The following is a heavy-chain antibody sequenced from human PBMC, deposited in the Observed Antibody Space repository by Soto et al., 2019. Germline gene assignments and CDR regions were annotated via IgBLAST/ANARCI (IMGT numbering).Heavy chain of an antibody. V-gene: IGHV1-3*01. D-gene: IGHD3-22*01. CDR1: GYTFTLYA. J-gene: IGHJ4*02. CDR2: INAGNGDT. CDR3: ARGPGHHDSSGYSSFFDS. Sequence: GASVKVSCKASGYTFTLYAIHWVRQAPGQSLEWMGWINAGNGDTKYSQKFQGRGTIIRDTSANTAYMELSSLRSEDTAVYYCARGPGHHDSSGYSSFFDSWGQGTLVT.